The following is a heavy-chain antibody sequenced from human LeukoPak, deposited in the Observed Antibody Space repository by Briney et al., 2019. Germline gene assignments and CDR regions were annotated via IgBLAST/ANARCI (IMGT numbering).Heavy chain of an antibody. D-gene: IGHD5-18*01. CDR2: ISGDGGST. J-gene: IGHJ4*02. CDR1: GFTFDDYA. CDR3: ALRGYSYGFDY. Sequence: GGSLRLSCAASGFTFDDYAMHWVRQAPGKGLEWVSLISGDGGSTYYADSVKGRFTISRDNSKNSLYLQMNSLRTEDTALYYCALRGYSYGFDYWGEGILVTVSS. V-gene: IGHV3-43*02.